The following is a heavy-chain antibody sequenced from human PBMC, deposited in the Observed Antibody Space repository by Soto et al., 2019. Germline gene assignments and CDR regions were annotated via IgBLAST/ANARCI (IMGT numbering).Heavy chain of an antibody. CDR2: IYYSGST. Sequence: SETLSLTCTVCGGCISSSSDYGGWIRQPPGKGLEWIGSIYYSGSTYYNPSLKSRVTISVDTSKNQFSLKLSSVTAADTAVSYCAKWELENYSDYWGQGTLVTVSS. CDR1: GGCISSSSDY. V-gene: IGHV4-39*01. D-gene: IGHD1-26*01. J-gene: IGHJ4*02. CDR3: AKWELENYSDY.